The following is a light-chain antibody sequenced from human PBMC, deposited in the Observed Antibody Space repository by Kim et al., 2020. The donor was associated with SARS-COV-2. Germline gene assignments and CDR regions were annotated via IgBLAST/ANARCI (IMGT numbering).Light chain of an antibody. CDR3: CSYASSYTLV. CDR2: DVS. CDR1: TIDVDGYNY. J-gene: IGLJ2*01. Sequence: GQSVTISSTGTTIDVDGYNYVSWYQQHPGKAPKLMINDVSQRPSGVPDRFSGSKSGNTASLTISGLQAEDEADYYCCSYASSYTLVFGGGTKLTVL. V-gene: IGLV2-11*03.